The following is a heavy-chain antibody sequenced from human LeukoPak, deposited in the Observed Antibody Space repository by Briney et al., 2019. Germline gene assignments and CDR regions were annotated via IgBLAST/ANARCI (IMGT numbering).Heavy chain of an antibody. CDR1: GYTFTSYA. J-gene: IGHJ4*02. Sequence: GASVKVSCKASGYTFTSYAMHWVRQAPGQRLEWMGWINAGNGNTKYSQEFQGRVTITRDTSASTAYMELSSLRSDDMAVYYCARGRYGYILDYWGQGTLVTVSS. CDR3: ARGRYGYILDY. V-gene: IGHV1-3*03. D-gene: IGHD5-12*01. CDR2: INAGNGNT.